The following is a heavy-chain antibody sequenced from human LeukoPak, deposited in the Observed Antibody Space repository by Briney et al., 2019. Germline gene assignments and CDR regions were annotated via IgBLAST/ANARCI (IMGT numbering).Heavy chain of an antibody. CDR2: ISDSGGST. CDR3: GRYYVMDV. V-gene: IGHV3-23*01. CDR1: GFTFSSYE. Sequence: GGSLRLSCAASGFTFSSYEMHWVRQAPGKGLEWVSTISDSGGSTYYADSVKGRFTISRDNSKSTLYLQMSSLRADDTAVYYCGRYYVMDVWGQGTSVTVSS. J-gene: IGHJ6*02.